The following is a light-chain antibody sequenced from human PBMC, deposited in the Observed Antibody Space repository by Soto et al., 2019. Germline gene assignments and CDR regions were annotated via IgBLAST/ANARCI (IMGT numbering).Light chain of an antibody. Sequence: QSVLTQPASLSGSPGQSITISCTGTSSDVGSYNYVSWYQQHPGRAPKLIIYEVSNRPSGISNRFSGSKSGNTASLTISGLQPEDESDYYCSSYTTRSTWVFGGGTKLTVL. CDR2: EVS. V-gene: IGLV2-14*01. J-gene: IGLJ3*02. CDR3: SSYTTRSTWV. CDR1: SSDVGSYNY.